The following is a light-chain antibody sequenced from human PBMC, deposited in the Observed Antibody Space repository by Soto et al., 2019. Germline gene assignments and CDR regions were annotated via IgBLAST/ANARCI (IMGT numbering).Light chain of an antibody. J-gene: IGLJ2*01. CDR1: GSDFGGYSY. CDR2: EVS. Sequence: QSVLTQPASVSGSPGQSITISGPGAGSDFGGYSYVSWYQLHPGKTPKLVIYEVSNRPPGVSHRFSGSKSGDTASLTISGLQADDEADYYCTSYTSNFWVFGGGTKVTVL. V-gene: IGLV2-14*01. CDR3: TSYTSNFWV.